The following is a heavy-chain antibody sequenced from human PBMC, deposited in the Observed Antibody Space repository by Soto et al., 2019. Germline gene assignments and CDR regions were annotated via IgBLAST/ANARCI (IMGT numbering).Heavy chain of an antibody. Sequence: TGESLKISCKGSGYSFTSYWISWVRQMPGKGLEWMGRIDPSDSYTNYSPSFQGHVTISADKSISTAYLQWSSLKASDTAMYYCASTPAGGSSSWYYFDYWGQGTLVTVSS. D-gene: IGHD6-13*01. CDR2: IDPSDSYT. CDR1: GYSFTSYW. CDR3: ASTPAGGSSSWYYFDY. J-gene: IGHJ4*02. V-gene: IGHV5-10-1*01.